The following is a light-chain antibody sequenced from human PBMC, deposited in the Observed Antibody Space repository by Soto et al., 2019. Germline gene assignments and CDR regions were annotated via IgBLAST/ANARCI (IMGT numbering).Light chain of an antibody. J-gene: IGKJ1*01. CDR1: QSISSW. CDR3: QHYNTYSRT. CDR2: KAS. V-gene: IGKV1-5*03. Sequence: DIQMTQSPSTLSASVGDRVNITCRASQSISSWLAWYQQKPGKAPKLLVYKASSLESGVPSRFSGSGSGTEFTLNISSLQPDDFAMYYCQHYNTYSRTFGQGTKVEIK.